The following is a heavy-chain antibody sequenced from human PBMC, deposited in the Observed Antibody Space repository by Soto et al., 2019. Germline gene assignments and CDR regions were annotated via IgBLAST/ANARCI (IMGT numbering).Heavy chain of an antibody. CDR1: GGSFSGYY. D-gene: IGHD2-21*02. Sequence: PSETLSLTCAVYGGSFSGYYWSWIRQPPGKGLEWIGEINHSGSTNYNPSLKSRVTISVDTSKNQFSLKLSSVTAADTAVYYCARGCGGNSAYFDYWGQGTLVTVSS. J-gene: IGHJ4*02. CDR3: ARGCGGNSAYFDY. V-gene: IGHV4-34*01. CDR2: INHSGST.